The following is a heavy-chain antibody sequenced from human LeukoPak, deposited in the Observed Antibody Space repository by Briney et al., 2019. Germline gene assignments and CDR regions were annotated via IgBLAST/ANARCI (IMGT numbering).Heavy chain of an antibody. Sequence: PGRSPRLSCAASGFTFSSYGMHWVRRAPGQGLEWGAVISYGGSNKYYADSVKGRFTISRDNSKTTLYLQMNSLLSEDTAVYYFAKDHLSVFVESVTSYYSYGKDVWGQGTAVTVSS. J-gene: IGHJ6*02. D-gene: IGHD3-10*01. CDR1: GFTFSSYG. V-gene: IGHV3-30*18. CDR2: ISYGGSNK. CDR3: AKDHLSVFVESVTSYYSYGKDV.